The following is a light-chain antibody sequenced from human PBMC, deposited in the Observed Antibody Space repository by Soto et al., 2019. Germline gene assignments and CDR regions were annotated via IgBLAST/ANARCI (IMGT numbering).Light chain of an antibody. J-gene: IGKJ1*01. Sequence: DTQMTQSPSTVSASVGGTVTITCRASQTISSWLAWYQQKPGEAPKLLIENASSLESEVPSRFSGSGAGTEFTLTISSLQPDDFATYYCQQYSYYPLTFGQGTKVEVQ. CDR1: QTISSW. CDR3: QQYSYYPLT. V-gene: IGKV1-5*03. CDR2: NAS.